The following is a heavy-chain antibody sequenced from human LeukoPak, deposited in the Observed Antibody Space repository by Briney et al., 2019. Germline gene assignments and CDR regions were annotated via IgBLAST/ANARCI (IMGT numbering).Heavy chain of an antibody. CDR3: ARDMGRAWYGPPDY. J-gene: IGHJ4*02. Sequence: GGSLRLSCAASGFIFSNYGMHWVRQAPGKRLEWVAVIWNDGSETFHADSVKGRFRIARDNSKNTLYLRMNSLRAEDTAVYFCARDMGRAWYGPPDYWGQGTLVTVSS. CDR2: IWNDGSET. CDR1: GFIFSNYG. V-gene: IGHV3-33*01. D-gene: IGHD6-13*01.